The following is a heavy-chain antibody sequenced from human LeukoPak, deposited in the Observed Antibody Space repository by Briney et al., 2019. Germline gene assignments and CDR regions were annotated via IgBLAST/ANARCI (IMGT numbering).Heavy chain of an antibody. V-gene: IGHV4-59*01. CDR2: IYYSGST. CDR3: ARDRGYGQQLAPDNWFDP. Sequence: SETLSLTCTVSGGSISSYYWSWIRQPPGKGLEWIGYIYYSGSTNYNPSLKSRVTISVDTSKNQFSLKLSSVTAADTAVYYCARDRGYGQQLAPDNWFDPWGQGTLVTVSS. J-gene: IGHJ5*02. CDR1: GGSISSYY. D-gene: IGHD6-13*01.